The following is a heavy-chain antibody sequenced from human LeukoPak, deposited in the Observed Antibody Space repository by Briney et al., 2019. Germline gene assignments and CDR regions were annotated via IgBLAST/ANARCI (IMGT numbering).Heavy chain of an antibody. D-gene: IGHD3-16*01. CDR3: ARRFWRSDHWGPRWDYYYMDV. CDR1: GYTFTSYD. V-gene: IGHV1-8*01. Sequence: ASVKVSCKASGYTFTSYDINWVRQATGQGLEWMGWMNPNSGNPGYAQKFQGRVTMTRNTSISTAYMELSSLRSEDTAVYYCARRFWRSDHWGPRWDYYYMDVWGKGTTVTVSS. CDR2: MNPNSGNP. J-gene: IGHJ6*03.